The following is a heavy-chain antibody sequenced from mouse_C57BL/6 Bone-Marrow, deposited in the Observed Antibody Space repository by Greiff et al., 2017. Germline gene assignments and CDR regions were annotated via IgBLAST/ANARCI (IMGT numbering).Heavy chain of an antibody. D-gene: IGHD1-2*01. J-gene: IGHJ4*01. CDR2: INPNNGGT. V-gene: IGHV1-26*01. CDR1: GYTFTDYY. CDR3: ARPDHYYFYARDY. Sequence: EVQLQQSGPELVKPGASVKLSCKASGYTFTDYYMNWVKQSHGKSLEWIGDINPNNGGTSYNQKFKGKATLTVDKSSSTAYMELRSLTSEDSAVYYCARPDHYYFYARDYWGQGTSVTVSS.